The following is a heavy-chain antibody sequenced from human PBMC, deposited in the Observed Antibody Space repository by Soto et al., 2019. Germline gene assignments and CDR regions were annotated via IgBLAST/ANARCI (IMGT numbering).Heavy chain of an antibody. V-gene: IGHV4-39*01. J-gene: IGHJ6*03. CDR1: GGSISSSSYY. CDR3: ARQWGDCSSTSCYAGYYYYMDV. CDR2: IYYSGST. Sequence: QLQLQESGPGLVKPSETLSLTCTVSGGSISSSSYYWGWIRQPPGKGLEWIGSIYYSGSTYYNPSLKSRVTISVDTSKNQFSLYLSSVTAADTAVYYCARQWGDCSSTSCYAGYYYYMDVWGKGTTVTVSS. D-gene: IGHD2-2*01.